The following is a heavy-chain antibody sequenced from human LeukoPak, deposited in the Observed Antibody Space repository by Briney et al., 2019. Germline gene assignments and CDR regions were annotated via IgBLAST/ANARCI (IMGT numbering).Heavy chain of an antibody. CDR2: IYYSGST. CDR3: ARGRSWYSSGWYSSHFDY. V-gene: IGHV4-31*03. CDR1: GGSISSGGYY. D-gene: IGHD6-19*01. Sequence: SETLSLTCTVSGGSISSGGYYWSWIRQHPGKGLEWIGYIYYSGSTYYNPSLKSRVTMSVDTSKNQFSLKLSSVTAADTAVYYCARGRSWYSSGWYSSHFDYWGQGTLVTVSS. J-gene: IGHJ4*02.